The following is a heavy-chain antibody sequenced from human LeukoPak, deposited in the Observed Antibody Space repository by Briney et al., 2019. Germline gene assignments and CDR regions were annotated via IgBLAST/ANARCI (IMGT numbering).Heavy chain of an antibody. CDR3: ARRVYSGSYFFDY. CDR1: GASISNYY. D-gene: IGHD1-26*01. V-gene: IGHV4-4*09. J-gene: IGHJ4*02. CDR2: IHSSGGS. Sequence: SETLSLTCTVSGASISNYYWSWIRQTPEKGLEWMGHIHSSGGSSYYPSLKSRLTLSIDTSRNQLSLKLPSVTAADTAVYYCARRVYSGSYFFDYWGQGTLVTVSS.